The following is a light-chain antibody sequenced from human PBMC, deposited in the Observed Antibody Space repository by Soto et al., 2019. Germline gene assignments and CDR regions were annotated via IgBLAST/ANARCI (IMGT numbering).Light chain of an antibody. CDR1: SSEVGGYNF. Sequence: QSVLTQPASVSGSPGQSITISCPGTSSEVGGYNFVTWYQQYPGKAPKLVIHDVTRRPSGVSNRFSGSKSGTTASLTISGLQAEDEADYYCCSYTSSTSYVFGTGTKVTVL. J-gene: IGLJ1*01. CDR3: CSYTSSTSYV. V-gene: IGLV2-14*01. CDR2: DVT.